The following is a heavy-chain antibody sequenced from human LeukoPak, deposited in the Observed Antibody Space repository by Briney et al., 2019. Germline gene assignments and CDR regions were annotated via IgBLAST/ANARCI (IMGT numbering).Heavy chain of an antibody. J-gene: IGHJ5*02. V-gene: IGHV3-11*01. CDR3: ATDGAGFDT. Sequence: GSLRLSYAASGFTFNDYYMSWIRQAPGKGLEWLSYINIGGTNTHYADFVKGRFTISRDNAKKSLYLEMNNLRAEDTAVYYCATDGAGFDTWGQGVLVTVSS. CDR2: INIGGTNT. CDR1: GFTFNDYY.